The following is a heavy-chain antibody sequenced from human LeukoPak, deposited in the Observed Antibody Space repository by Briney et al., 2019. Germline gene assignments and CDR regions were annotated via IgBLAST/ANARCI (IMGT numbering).Heavy chain of an antibody. CDR2: IYYSGST. V-gene: IGHV4-59*01. CDR1: GGSISSYY. Sequence: SETLSLTCTVSGGSISSYYWSWIRQPPGKGLEWIGYIYYSGSTNYNPSLKSRVTMSVDTSKNQFSLKLSSVTAADTAVYYCARDRYALTFDYWGQGTLVTVSS. J-gene: IGHJ4*02. CDR3: ARDRYALTFDY. D-gene: IGHD3-16*01.